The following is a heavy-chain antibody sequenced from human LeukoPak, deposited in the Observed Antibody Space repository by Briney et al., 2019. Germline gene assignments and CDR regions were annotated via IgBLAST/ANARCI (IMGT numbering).Heavy chain of an antibody. CDR2: IYSDNT. Sequence: GGSLRLSCTVSGFTVSSNSMSWVRQAPGKGLEWVSFIYSDNTHYSDSVKGRFTISRDNSKNTLYLQMNSLRAEDTAVYYCAKDRGILWWYFDYWGQGNLVTVSS. V-gene: IGHV3-53*01. J-gene: IGHJ4*02. CDR1: GFTVSSNS. CDR3: AKDRGILWWYFDY. D-gene: IGHD2-21*01.